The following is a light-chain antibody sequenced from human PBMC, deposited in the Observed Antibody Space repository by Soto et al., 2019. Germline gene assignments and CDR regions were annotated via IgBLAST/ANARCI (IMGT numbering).Light chain of an antibody. Sequence: IVMTQSPATLSVSPGERANLSCRASQSVGTKLAWYQQTPGQAPRLLIYGASNRATGVPARISGSGSGTDFTLTISSLQPEDFATYYCQQLERYPSTFGGGTKVDIK. CDR1: QSVGTK. J-gene: IGKJ4*01. V-gene: IGKV3-15*01. CDR3: QQLERYPST. CDR2: GAS.